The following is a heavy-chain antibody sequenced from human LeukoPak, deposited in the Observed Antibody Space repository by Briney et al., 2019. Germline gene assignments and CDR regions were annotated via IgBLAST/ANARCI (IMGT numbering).Heavy chain of an antibody. V-gene: IGHV4-39*01. CDR3: ARLPRSYSNTPSYFDY. D-gene: IGHD6-13*01. CDR2: IYYSGST. J-gene: IGHJ4*02. CDR1: GGSISSSSSY. Sequence: PSETLSLTCTVSGGSISSSSSYWGWIRQPPGKGLEWIGNIYYSGSTYYNASLKSRVTISVDTSKNQFSLKLSSVTATDTAVYYCARLPRSYSNTPSYFDYWGQGTLVTVSS.